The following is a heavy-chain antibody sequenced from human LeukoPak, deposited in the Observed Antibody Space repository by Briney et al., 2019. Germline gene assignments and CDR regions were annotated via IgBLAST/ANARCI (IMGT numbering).Heavy chain of an antibody. J-gene: IGHJ3*02. V-gene: IGHV3-23*01. CDR3: AKVLGYCSSTSCYTAFDI. CDR1: GFTFSSYG. D-gene: IGHD2-2*02. Sequence: GGSLRLSCAASGFTFSSYGMSWVRQAPGKGLEWVSAISGSGGSTYYADSVKGRFTISRDNSKNTLYLQMNSLRAEDTAVYYCAKVLGYCSSTSCYTAFDIWGQGTMVTVSS. CDR2: ISGSGGST.